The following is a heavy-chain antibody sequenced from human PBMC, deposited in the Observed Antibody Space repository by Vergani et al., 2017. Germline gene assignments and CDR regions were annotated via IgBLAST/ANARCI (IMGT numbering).Heavy chain of an antibody. Sequence: QMQFQVSGPGLVKASETLSLIRTVSGGSLSSYYWSWIRQPPGKGLEWVGYIHYSGSTNYNPSLKSRVTISVDTSKNQFSLKRSSVTAADTAVYYCARNPYCGGDCYSDAFDIWGQGTMVTVSS. CDR3: ARNPYCGGDCYSDAFDI. V-gene: IGHV4-59*01. CDR1: GGSLSSYY. J-gene: IGHJ3*02. CDR2: IHYSGST. D-gene: IGHD2-21*02.